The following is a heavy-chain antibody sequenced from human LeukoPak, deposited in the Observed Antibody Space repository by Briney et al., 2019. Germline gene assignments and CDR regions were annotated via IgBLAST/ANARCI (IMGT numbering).Heavy chain of an antibody. J-gene: IGHJ3*02. CDR3: ACLTTADAFDI. D-gene: IGHD3-22*01. V-gene: IGHV4-59*01. CDR1: GGSINSYY. CDR2: IYDSGST. Sequence: SETLSLTCTVSGGSINSYYWSWIRQPPGKGLEWIGYIYDSGSTNYNPSLKSRVTTSVDTSNNQFSLTLSSVTAADTAVYYCACLTTADAFDIWGQGTMVTVSS.